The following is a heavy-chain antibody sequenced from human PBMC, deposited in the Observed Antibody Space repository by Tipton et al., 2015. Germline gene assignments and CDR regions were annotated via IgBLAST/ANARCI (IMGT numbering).Heavy chain of an antibody. Sequence: SLRLSCAASGFTFDDYGMTWVRQVPGKGLEWVADIDWNGGRTGYADSVKGRFIISRDNAQNSLFLQMNSLTAEDTAFYYCAREGSSWYFGVYWGQGTLVSVSS. V-gene: IGHV3-20*04. CDR3: AREGSSWYFGVY. CDR1: GFTFDDYG. J-gene: IGHJ4*02. D-gene: IGHD6-13*01. CDR2: IDWNGGRT.